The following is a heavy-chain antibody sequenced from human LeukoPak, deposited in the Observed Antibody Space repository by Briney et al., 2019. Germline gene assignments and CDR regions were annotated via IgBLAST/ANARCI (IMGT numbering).Heavy chain of an antibody. D-gene: IGHD3-3*01. CDR1: GYTFTSYG. Sequence: ASVKVSCKASGYTFTSYGISWVRQAPGQGLEWMGWISAYNGNTNYAQKLQGRVTMTTDTSTSTAYMELRSLRSDDTAVYYCARDYDFWSGYPVYYYYYMDVWGKRTTVTVSS. V-gene: IGHV1-18*01. J-gene: IGHJ6*03. CDR2: ISAYNGNT. CDR3: ARDYDFWSGYPVYYYYYMDV.